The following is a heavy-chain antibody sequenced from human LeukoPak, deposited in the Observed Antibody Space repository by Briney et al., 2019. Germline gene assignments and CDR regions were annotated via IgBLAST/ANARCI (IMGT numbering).Heavy chain of an antibody. Sequence: GGSLRLSCAASGFTFSSYSMNWVRQAPGKGLEWVSSISSSSSYIYYADSVKGRFTISRDNAKNSLYLQMNSLRAEDTAVYYCAGAYYARNAFDIWGQGTMVTVSS. CDR2: ISSSSSYI. J-gene: IGHJ3*02. CDR1: GFTFSSYS. V-gene: IGHV3-21*01. D-gene: IGHD3-10*02. CDR3: AGAYYARNAFDI.